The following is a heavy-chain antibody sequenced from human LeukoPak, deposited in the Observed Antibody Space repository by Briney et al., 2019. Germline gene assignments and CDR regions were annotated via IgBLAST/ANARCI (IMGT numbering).Heavy chain of an antibody. D-gene: IGHD4-4*01. J-gene: IGHJ5*02. CDR3: ARHASNYDSGWFDP. V-gene: IGHV3-23*01. Sequence: GGSLRLSCAASGFTFSSYAMSWVRQAPGKGLEWVSAISGSGGSTYYADSVKGRFTISADKSISTAYLQWSSLKASDTAMYYCARHASNYDSGWFDPWGQGTLVTVSS. CDR2: ISGSGGST. CDR1: GFTFSSYA.